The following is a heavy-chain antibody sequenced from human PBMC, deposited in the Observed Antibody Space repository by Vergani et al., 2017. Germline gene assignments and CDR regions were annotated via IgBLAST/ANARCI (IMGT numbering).Heavy chain of an antibody. D-gene: IGHD3-10*01. CDR2: TYYSGST. CDR3: ARASVRGVIITRVVRFDP. V-gene: IGHV4-30-4*08. Sequence: QVQLQESGPGLVKPSQTLSLTCTVSGGSISSGDYYWSWIRQPPGKGLEWIGYTYYSGSTYYNPSLKSRVTISVDTSKNQFALKLSSVTAADTAVYYCARASVRGVIITRVVRFDPWGQGTLVTVSS. J-gene: IGHJ5*02. CDR1: GGSISSGDYY.